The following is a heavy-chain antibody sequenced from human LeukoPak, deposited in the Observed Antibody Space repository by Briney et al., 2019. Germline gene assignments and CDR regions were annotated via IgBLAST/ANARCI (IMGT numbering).Heavy chain of an antibody. CDR3: ARVKDCSSTSCYNFDY. Sequence: PGGSLRLSCAASGFTFSSYAMHWVRQAPGKGLEWLAVISYDGSNKYYADSVKGRFTISRDNSKNTLYLQMNSPRAEDTAVYYCARVKDCSSTSCYNFDYWGQGTLVTVSS. CDR2: ISYDGSNK. D-gene: IGHD2-2*01. J-gene: IGHJ4*02. V-gene: IGHV3-30*04. CDR1: GFTFSSYA.